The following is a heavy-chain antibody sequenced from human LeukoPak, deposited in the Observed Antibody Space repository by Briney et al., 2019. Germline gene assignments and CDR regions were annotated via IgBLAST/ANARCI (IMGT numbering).Heavy chain of an antibody. J-gene: IGHJ4*02. CDR1: GASITSYH. Sequence: SETLSLTCTVSGASITSYHWSWIRQPAGKGLEWIGRMFYSGNTDYNPSLKSRLTMSIDTSKNQFSLKLTSVTAADTAVYYCVRRGYSYGLWAQGTLVTVSS. CDR2: MFYSGNT. V-gene: IGHV4-4*07. CDR3: VRRGYSYGL. D-gene: IGHD5-18*01.